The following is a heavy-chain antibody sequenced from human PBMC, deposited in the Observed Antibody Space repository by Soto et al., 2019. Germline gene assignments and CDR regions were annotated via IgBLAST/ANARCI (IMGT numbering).Heavy chain of an antibody. J-gene: IGHJ4*02. V-gene: IGHV4-39*07. CDR2: IYYSGST. CDR1: GGSISSCCYY. CDR3: ARGDYYDSSGYYNHFDY. D-gene: IGHD3-22*01. Sequence: SETLSLTCTVSGGSISSCCYYWGWIRQPPGKGLEWIGYIYYSGSTYYNPSLKSRVTISVDTSKNQFSLKLSSVTAADTAVYYCARGDYYDSSGYYNHFDYWGQGTLVTVSS.